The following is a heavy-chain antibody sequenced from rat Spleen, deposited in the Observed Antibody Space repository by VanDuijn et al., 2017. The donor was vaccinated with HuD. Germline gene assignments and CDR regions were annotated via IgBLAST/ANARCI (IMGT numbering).Heavy chain of an antibody. D-gene: IGHD1-9*01. CDR3: TRDGTTGIFAYAIDA. Sequence: QVQLKESGPGLVQPSQTLSLTCTVSGFSLTSYSVHWVRQPPGKGLEWMGRMRHNGDTSNNSGLRSRLSISRDTSKNQVFLKMNSLQTDYTGTYYCTRDGTTGIFAYAIDAWGQGASVTVSS. CDR1: GFSLTSYS. J-gene: IGHJ4*01. CDR2: MRHNGDT. V-gene: IGHV2-63*01.